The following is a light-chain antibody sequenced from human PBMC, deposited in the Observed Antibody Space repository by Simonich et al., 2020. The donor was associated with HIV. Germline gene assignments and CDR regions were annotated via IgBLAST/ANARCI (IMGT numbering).Light chain of an antibody. CDR3: CSYAGSSTFVV. J-gene: IGLJ2*01. V-gene: IGLV2-23*03. CDR2: EGS. Sequence: QSALTQPASVSGSPGQSITISCTGTNSDVGSYNLVSWYQQPPGKAPKLLIYEGSKRPSGFAIRFSGSKSGNTASLTISGLHAEDEADYYCCSYAGSSTFVVFGGGTKLTVL. CDR1: NSDVGSYNL.